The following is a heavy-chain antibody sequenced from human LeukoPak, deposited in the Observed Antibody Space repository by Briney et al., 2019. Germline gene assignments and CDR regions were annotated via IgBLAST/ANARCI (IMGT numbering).Heavy chain of an antibody. J-gene: IGHJ4*02. CDR2: ISGSGSDT. CDR3: ARGSPMLRGRPFDY. V-gene: IGHV3-23*01. D-gene: IGHD3-10*01. CDR1: GFTFSSYA. Sequence: PGGSLRLSCAASGFTFSSYAMSWVRQAPGKGLEWISTISGSGSDTNYADSVRGRLIISRDNSKNTLFLQMNSLRAADTAVYYCARGSPMLRGRPFDYWGQGTLVTVSS.